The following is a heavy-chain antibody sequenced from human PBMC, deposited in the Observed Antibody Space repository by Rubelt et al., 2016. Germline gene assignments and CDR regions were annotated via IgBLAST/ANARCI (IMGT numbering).Heavy chain of an antibody. Sequence: QLQLQESGPGLVKLSETLSLTCTVSGGSISSSSYYWGWIRQPPGKGLEWIGSIYYSGSTYYNPSLKSRVTISVDTSKNQFSLKLSSVTAADTAGYYCARGRFLEWLPPDYWGQGTLVTVSS. CDR2: IYYSGST. CDR3: ARGRFLEWLPPDY. CDR1: GGSISSSSYY. J-gene: IGHJ4*02. V-gene: IGHV4-39*01. D-gene: IGHD3-3*01.